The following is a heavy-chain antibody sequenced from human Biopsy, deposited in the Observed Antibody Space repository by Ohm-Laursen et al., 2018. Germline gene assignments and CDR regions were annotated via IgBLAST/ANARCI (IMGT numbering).Heavy chain of an antibody. CDR2: INVYSNKK. V-gene: IGHV3-48*04. CDR3: ARSPGRDRMDV. J-gene: IGHJ6*02. Sequence: SLRLSCAASGFTFNSYSMNWVRQAPGRGLEWVSYINVYSNKKYHADSVKGRFIVSRDNDKNSLYLQMNSLRAEDTAVYHCARSPGRDRMDVWGQGTTVIVSS. D-gene: IGHD1-14*01. CDR1: GFTFNSYS.